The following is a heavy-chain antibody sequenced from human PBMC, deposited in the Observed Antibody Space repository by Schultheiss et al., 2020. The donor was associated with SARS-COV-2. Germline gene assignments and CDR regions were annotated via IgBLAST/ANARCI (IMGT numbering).Heavy chain of an antibody. J-gene: IGHJ6*02. D-gene: IGHD3-3*01. CDR1: GFTFSSYA. CDR3: ASLVPLSYYDFWSGVDV. Sequence: GESLRLSCAASGFTFSSYAMSWVRQASGKGLEWVANIKQDGSEKYYVDSVKGRFTISRDNAKNSLYLQMNSLRAEDTAVYYCASLVPLSYYDFWSGVDVWGQGTTVTVSS. V-gene: IGHV3-7*01. CDR2: IKQDGSEK.